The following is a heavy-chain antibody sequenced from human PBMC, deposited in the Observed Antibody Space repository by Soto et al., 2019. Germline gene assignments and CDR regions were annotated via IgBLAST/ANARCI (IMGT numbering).Heavy chain of an antibody. J-gene: IGHJ4*02. CDR3: AKGLSGDADY. Sequence: GESLRLSCAASGFTFSSYGMHWVRQAPGKGLEWVAVISYDGSNKYYADSVKGRFTISRDNSKNTLYLQMNSLRAEDTAVYYCAKGLSGDADYWCQGTLVTVSA. CDR2: ISYDGSNK. CDR1: GFTFSSYG. V-gene: IGHV3-30*18. D-gene: IGHD2-21*01.